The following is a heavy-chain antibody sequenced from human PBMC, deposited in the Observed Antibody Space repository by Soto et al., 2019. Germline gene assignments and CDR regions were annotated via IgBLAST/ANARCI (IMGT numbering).Heavy chain of an antibody. CDR3: ARGGYTYYYYGMDV. J-gene: IGHJ6*02. Sequence: PGGSLRLSCAASGFTFSSYSMNWVRQAPGKGLEWVSSIISIICFIYYADSVKGRFTISRDNAKNSLYVQMNNLRAEDTAVYYCARGGYTYYYYGMDVWGQGTTVTVSS. V-gene: IGHV3-21*01. D-gene: IGHD6-13*01. CDR1: GFTFSSYS. CDR2: IISIICFI.